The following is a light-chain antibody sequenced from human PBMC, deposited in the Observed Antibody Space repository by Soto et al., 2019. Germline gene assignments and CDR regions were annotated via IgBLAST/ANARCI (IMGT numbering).Light chain of an antibody. Sequence: IGLTQSPGTLSLSPGETATLSCRASQTINTNYLAWYHQRPGQAPRLLIYGASIRAIGIPDRFSGSGSGTDFTLTIYRLEPEDFAVSYCQQYGSSPITFGQGTKVDIK. V-gene: IGKV3-20*01. J-gene: IGKJ1*01. CDR1: QTINTNY. CDR3: QQYGSSPIT. CDR2: GAS.